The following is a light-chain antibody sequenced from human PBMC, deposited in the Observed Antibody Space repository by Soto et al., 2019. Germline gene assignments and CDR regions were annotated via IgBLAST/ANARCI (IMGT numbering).Light chain of an antibody. CDR2: AAS. V-gene: IGKV1-39*01. J-gene: IGKJ1*01. CDR1: QSISNY. CDR3: QQSYSTPRT. Sequence: DIQMAQSPSSLSASVGDRVSITCRASQSISNYLNWYQQKPGKAHKVLIYAASSLQSGVPSRFSGSGSGTDFTLTIRSLQPEDFATYYCQQSYSTPRTVGQGTKVDIK.